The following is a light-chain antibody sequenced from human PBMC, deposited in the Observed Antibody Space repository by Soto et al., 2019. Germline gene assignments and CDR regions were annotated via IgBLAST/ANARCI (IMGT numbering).Light chain of an antibody. CDR3: QQYSTYST. CDR2: DAS. V-gene: IGKV1-5*01. CDR1: QSISNW. J-gene: IGKJ1*01. Sequence: DIQMTQSPSTLSASVGDRVTITCRASQSISNWLAWYQQKPGKAPKLLIYDASSLESGVPSRFSGTGSGTEFTLTISSLQPDDFATYYCQQYSTYSTFGQGTKV.